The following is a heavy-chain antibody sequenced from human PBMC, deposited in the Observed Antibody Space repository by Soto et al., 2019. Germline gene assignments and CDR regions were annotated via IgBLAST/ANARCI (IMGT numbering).Heavy chain of an antibody. D-gene: IGHD6-13*01. J-gene: IGHJ3*02. V-gene: IGHV1-18*01. Sequence: ASAKVSCKAPGYTFTNYGISWVRQTPGQGLEWMGWISAYNGNTNYAQKHQGRVTMTTDTSTSTAYMELRSLRSDDTAVYYCASDLCSQQLGPDAFDMWGQGTMVTVSS. CDR3: ASDLCSQQLGPDAFDM. CDR2: ISAYNGNT. CDR1: GYTFTNYG.